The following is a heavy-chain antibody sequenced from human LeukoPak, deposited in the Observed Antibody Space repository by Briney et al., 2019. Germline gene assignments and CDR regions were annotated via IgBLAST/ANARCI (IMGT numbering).Heavy chain of an antibody. CDR1: GGSISSSSYY. J-gene: IGHJ5*02. D-gene: IGHD3-10*01. CDR2: IYYSGST. CDR3: ARGRAYYYGSGSTVYNWFDP. V-gene: IGHV4-39*07. Sequence: SETLSLTCTVSGGSISSSSYYWGWIRQPPGKGLEWIGSIYYSGSTYYNPSLKSRVTISVDTSKNQFSLKLSSVTAADTAVYYCARGRAYYYGSGSTVYNWFDPWGQGTLVTVSS.